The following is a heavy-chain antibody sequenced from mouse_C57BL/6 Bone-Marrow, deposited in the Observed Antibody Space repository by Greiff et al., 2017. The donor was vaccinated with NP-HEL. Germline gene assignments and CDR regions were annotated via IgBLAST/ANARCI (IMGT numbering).Heavy chain of an antibody. J-gene: IGHJ4*01. CDR3: ARGGYDGPYYAMDY. V-gene: IGHV1-64*01. D-gene: IGHD2-2*01. CDR2: IHPNSGST. CDR1: GYTFTSYW. Sequence: VQLQQPGAELVKPGASVKLSCKASGYTFTSYWMHWVKQRPGQGLEWIGMIHPNSGSTNYNEKFKSKATLTVDKSSSTAYMQLSSLTSEDSAVYYCARGGYDGPYYAMDYWGQGTSVTVSS.